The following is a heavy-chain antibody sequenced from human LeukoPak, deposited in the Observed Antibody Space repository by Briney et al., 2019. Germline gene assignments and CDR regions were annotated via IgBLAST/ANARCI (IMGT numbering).Heavy chain of an antibody. CDR1: GFTFSSYA. V-gene: IGHV3-23*01. D-gene: IGHD3-9*01. Sequence: PGGSLRLSCAASGFTFSSYAMSWVRQAPGKGLEWVSAISGSGGSTYYADSVKGRFTISRDNSKNTLYPQTNSLRAEDTAVYYCAKDDYDILTGYYSIDYWGQGTLVTVSS. J-gene: IGHJ4*02. CDR2: ISGSGGST. CDR3: AKDDYDILTGYYSIDY.